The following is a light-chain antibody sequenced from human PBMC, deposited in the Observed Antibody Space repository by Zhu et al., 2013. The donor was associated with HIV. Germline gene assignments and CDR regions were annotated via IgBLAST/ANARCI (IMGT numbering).Light chain of an antibody. Sequence: EIVLTQSPGTLSLFPGQRATLSCRASHSFSSNFLAWYQHKPGQAPRLLIYSASTRATGVPERFSGSGSGTDFTLTISRLEPEDFAVYYCQQYVSAPRTFGQGTEGGNQT. V-gene: IGKV3-20*01. J-gene: IGKJ1*01. CDR3: QQYVSAPRT. CDR1: HSFSSNF. CDR2: SAS.